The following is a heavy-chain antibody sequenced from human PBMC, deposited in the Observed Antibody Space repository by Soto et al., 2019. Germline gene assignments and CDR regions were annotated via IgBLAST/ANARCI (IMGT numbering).Heavy chain of an antibody. CDR1: GGTFSSYA. V-gene: IGHV1-69*13. CDR2: IIPIFGTA. J-gene: IGHJ3*02. D-gene: IGHD1-26*01. Sequence: ASVKVSCKASGGTFSSYAISWVRQAPGQGLEWMGGIIPIFGTANYAQKFQGRVTITADESTSTAYMELSSLRSEDTAVYYCARDSGVGATRGAFDIWGKGTMVTVSS. CDR3: ARDSGVGATRGAFDI.